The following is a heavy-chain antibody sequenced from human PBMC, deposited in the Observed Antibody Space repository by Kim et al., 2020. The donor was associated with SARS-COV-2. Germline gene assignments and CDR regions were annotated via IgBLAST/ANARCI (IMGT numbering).Heavy chain of an antibody. D-gene: IGHD3-16*02. CDR3: ATDDFLWGSYRL. V-gene: IGHV3-74*01. J-gene: IGHJ4*02. CDR2: INSDGRIT. Sequence: GSLRLSCAASGFTFRTYWMHWVRQAPGKGPVWVSYINSDGRITAYADSVRGRFTISRDNAENTLYLEMNSLRAEDTAVYYCATDDFLWGSYRLWGQGTLVTVSS. CDR1: GFTFRTYW.